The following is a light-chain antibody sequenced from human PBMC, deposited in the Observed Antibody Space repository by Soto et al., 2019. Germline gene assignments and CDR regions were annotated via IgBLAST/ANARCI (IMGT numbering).Light chain of an antibody. V-gene: IGLV2-14*03. CDR3: SSYRASSTTHYV. Sequence: QSALTQPASLSGSPGQSITISCTGTSSDIGGYNYVSWYQQSPGKAPKLMIYDVSNRPSGISKRFSGSKSGNTASLTISGLQAEDEADYYCSSYRASSTTHYVFGTGTKVTVL. CDR1: SSDIGGYNY. J-gene: IGLJ1*01. CDR2: DVS.